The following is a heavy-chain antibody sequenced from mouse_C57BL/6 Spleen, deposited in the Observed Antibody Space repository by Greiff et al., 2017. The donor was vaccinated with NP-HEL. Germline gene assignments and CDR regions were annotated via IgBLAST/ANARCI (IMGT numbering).Heavy chain of an antibody. V-gene: IGHV2-9-1*01. D-gene: IGHD1-1*01. CDR2: IWTGGGT. J-gene: IGHJ1*03. CDR1: GFSLTSYA. Sequence: QVQLVESGPGLVAPSQSLSITCTVSGFSLTSYAISWVRQPPGKGLEWLGVIWTGGGTNYNSALKSRLSISKDNSKSQVFLKMNSLQTDDTARYYCARSYYGSNYWYFDVWGTGTTVTVSS. CDR3: ARSYYGSNYWYFDV.